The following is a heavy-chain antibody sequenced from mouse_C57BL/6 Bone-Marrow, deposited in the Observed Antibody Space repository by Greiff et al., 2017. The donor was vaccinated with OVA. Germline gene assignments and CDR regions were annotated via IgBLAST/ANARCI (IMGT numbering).Heavy chain of an antibody. J-gene: IGHJ3*01. CDR1: GYTFTSYW. Sequence: QVQLQQPGAELVKPGASVKLSCKASGYTFTSYWMQWVKQRPGQGLEWIGEIDPSDSYTNYNQKFKGKATLTVDTSSSTAYMQRSSLTSEDSAVYYCAREEDYYGSSTFYWGQGTLVTVSA. CDR3: AREEDYYGSSTFY. D-gene: IGHD1-1*01. V-gene: IGHV1-50*01. CDR2: IDPSDSYT.